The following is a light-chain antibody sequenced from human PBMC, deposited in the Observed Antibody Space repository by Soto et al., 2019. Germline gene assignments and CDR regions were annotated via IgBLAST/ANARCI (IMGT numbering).Light chain of an antibody. CDR1: QSVSSY. J-gene: IGKJ5*01. CDR3: QQRSSWIT. V-gene: IGKV3-11*01. CDR2: DAS. Sequence: EIVFTQSPSALSFSPGARATLSCRASQSVSSYLAWYQQKPGQAPRLLIYDASNRATGIPARFSGSGSGTDFTLTISSLEPEDFAVYYCQQRSSWITFGQGTRLEIK.